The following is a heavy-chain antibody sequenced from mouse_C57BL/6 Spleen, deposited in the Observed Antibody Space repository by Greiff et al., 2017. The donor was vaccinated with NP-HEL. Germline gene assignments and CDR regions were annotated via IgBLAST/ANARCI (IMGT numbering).Heavy chain of an antibody. CDR2: INPNNGGT. CDR1: GYTFTDYN. D-gene: IGHD2-4*01. V-gene: IGHV1-22*01. CDR3: ARNYECDGWYFDV. Sequence: EVQLQQSGPELVKPGASVKMSCKASGYTFTDYNMHWVKQSHGKSLEWIGYINPNNGGTSYNQKFKGKATLTVNKSSSTAYMELRSLTSEESAVYYCARNYECDGWYFDVWGTGTTVTVSS. J-gene: IGHJ1*03.